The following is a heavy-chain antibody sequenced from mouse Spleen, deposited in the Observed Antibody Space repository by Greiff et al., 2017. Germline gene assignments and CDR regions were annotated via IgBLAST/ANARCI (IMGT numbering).Heavy chain of an antibody. CDR1: GFTFSSYA. J-gene: IGHJ3*01. CDR2: ISSGGGNT. CDR3: ARHPHRGGFAY. V-gene: IGHV5-9*04. D-gene: IGHD2-14*01. Sequence: EVKLVESGGGLVKLGGSLKLSCAASGFTFSSYAMSWVRQTPEKRLEWVATISSGGGNTYYPDSVKGRFTISRDNAKNTLYLQMSSLKSEDTAMYYCARHPHRGGFAYWGQGTLVTVSA.